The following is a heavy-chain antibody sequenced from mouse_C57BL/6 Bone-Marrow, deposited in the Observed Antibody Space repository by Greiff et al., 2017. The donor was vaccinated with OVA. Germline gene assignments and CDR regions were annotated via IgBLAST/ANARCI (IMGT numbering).Heavy chain of an antibody. D-gene: IGHD2-5*01. CDR1: GFSFNTYA. Sequence: EVKLVESGGGLVQPKGSLKLSCAASGFSFNTYAMNWVRQAPGKGLEWVARISSKSNNYATYYADSVKDRFSISRDDSESMLYLQRNNLKTDDTAMYYCVGQYYSNLAYWGQGTLVTVSA. J-gene: IGHJ3*01. V-gene: IGHV10-1*01. CDR2: ISSKSNNYAT. CDR3: VGQYYSNLAY.